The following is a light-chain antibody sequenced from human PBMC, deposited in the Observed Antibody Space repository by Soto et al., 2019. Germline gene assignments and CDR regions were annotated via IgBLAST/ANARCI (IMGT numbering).Light chain of an antibody. CDR2: AAS. J-gene: IGKJ2*01. CDR3: PQANSSPPT. CDR1: QGISNW. V-gene: IGKV1-12*01. Sequence: DIQMTQSPSSVSASVGDRVTITCRASQGISNWLAWYQQKPGKAPNLLIFAASSLQSGVPSRFTGSGSGTDFTLTISDLQPEDFSTYYCPQANSSPPTFGQGTKLEIK.